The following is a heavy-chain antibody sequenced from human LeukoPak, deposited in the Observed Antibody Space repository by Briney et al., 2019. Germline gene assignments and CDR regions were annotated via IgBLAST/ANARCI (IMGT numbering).Heavy chain of an antibody. CDR3: ARDLWRKDFGVAHY. CDR1: GFTFSSYA. Sequence: PGGSLRLSCAASGFTFSSYAMSWVRQAPGKGLEWVSAISGRGGSTYYADSVKGRFTISRDNSKNTLYLQMNSLRAEDTAVYYCARDLWRKDFGVAHYWGQGTLVTVSS. CDR2: ISGRGGST. J-gene: IGHJ4*02. V-gene: IGHV3-23*01. D-gene: IGHD3-3*01.